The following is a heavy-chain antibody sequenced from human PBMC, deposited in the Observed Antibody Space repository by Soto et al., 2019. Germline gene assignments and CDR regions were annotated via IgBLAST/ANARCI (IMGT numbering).Heavy chain of an antibody. CDR2: INVVNGKT. J-gene: IGHJ5*02. CDR3: ARGGIKYHRCFDP. CDR1: GYNFSSYG. D-gene: IGHD1-20*01. Sequence: ASVKVSCKASGYNFSSYGIHWVRQAPGQRLEWMGWINVVNGKTKYSQNFQDRVTIIRDTSASTVYMELNSLRTEDTAVYYCARGGIKYHRCFDPWGQGSLVTVSS. V-gene: IGHV1-3*01.